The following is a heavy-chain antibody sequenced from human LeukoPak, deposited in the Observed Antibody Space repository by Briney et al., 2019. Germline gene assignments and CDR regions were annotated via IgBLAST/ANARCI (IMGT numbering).Heavy chain of an antibody. CDR1: GGSISSYY. Sequence: SETLSLTCTVSGGSISSYYWSWIRQPPGKGLEWIGYIYYSGSTNYNPSLKSRVTISVDTSKNQFSLKLSSVTAADTAVYYCARGGGYSGYDWYYYGMDVWGQGTTVTVSS. J-gene: IGHJ6*02. D-gene: IGHD5-12*01. CDR3: ARGGGYSGYDWYYYGMDV. V-gene: IGHV4-59*01. CDR2: IYYSGST.